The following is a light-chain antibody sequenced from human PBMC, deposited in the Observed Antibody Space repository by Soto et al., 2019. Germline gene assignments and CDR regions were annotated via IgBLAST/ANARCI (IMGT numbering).Light chain of an antibody. CDR2: DAF. V-gene: IGKV1-5*01. J-gene: IGKJ1*01. Sequence: DIQMTQSPSTLSASVGDRVTITCRAGQSISSWLAWYQQKPGKAPKLLIYDAFSLESGVPSRFSGSGSGTEFTLTISSLQPDDFATYYCQQYNSYSTFGQGTKVDIK. CDR3: QQYNSYST. CDR1: QSISSW.